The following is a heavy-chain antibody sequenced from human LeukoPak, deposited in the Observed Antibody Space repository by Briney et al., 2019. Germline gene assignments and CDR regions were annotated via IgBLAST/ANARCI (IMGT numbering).Heavy chain of an antibody. V-gene: IGHV3-48*02. D-gene: IGHD2-2*01. J-gene: IGHJ5*02. CDR1: AFNLSRYS. CDR2: ISTSTTRI. Sequence: GGSRRLSSAAAAFNLSRYSLNWVRQAPENGMEWDSYISTSTTRIYDAESVKSRFTISRDSAKKSLYLQMDSMRDEDTAMYYCAREFPPHCSSTSCYPDHWGQGTLVTVSS. CDR3: AREFPPHCSSTSCYPDH.